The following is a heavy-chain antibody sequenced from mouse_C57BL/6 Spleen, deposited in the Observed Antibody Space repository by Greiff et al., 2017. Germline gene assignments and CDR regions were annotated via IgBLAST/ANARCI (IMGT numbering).Heavy chain of an antibody. CDR2: IWRGGST. V-gene: IGHV2-5*01. Sequence: VKLMESGPGLVQPSQSLSITCTVSGFSLTSYGVHWVRQSPGKGLEWLGVIWRGGSTDYNAAFMSRLSITKDNSKSQVFFKMNSLQADDTAIYYCAKPYGNYEGFAYWGQGTLVTVSA. CDR1: GFSLTSYG. J-gene: IGHJ3*01. CDR3: AKPYGNYEGFAY. D-gene: IGHD2-1*01.